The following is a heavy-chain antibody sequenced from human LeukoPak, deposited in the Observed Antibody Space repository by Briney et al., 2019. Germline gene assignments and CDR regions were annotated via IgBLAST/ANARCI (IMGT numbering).Heavy chain of an antibody. V-gene: IGHV7-4-1*02. CDR2: INTNTGHP. CDR1: GYTFTSYA. D-gene: IGHD5-24*01. J-gene: IGHJ5*02. Sequence: ASVKVSCKASGYTFTSYAMNWVRQAPGQGLEWMGWINTNTGHPTCARDFTGRFVFSLDTSVNTAYLQISSLKAEDTAMYYCARKRQSISPLNWFDPWGQGTLVIVSS. CDR3: ARKRQSISPLNWFDP.